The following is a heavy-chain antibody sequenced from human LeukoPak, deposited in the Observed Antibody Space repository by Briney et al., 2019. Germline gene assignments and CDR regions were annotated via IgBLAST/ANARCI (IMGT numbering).Heavy chain of an antibody. D-gene: IGHD3-10*01. V-gene: IGHV4-34*01. J-gene: IGHJ4*02. CDR3: ARGGTMVRGVIPTFDY. Sequence: SETLSLTCAVYGVSFSGYYWSWIRQPPGKGLEWIGEINHSGSTNYNPSLKSRVTISVDTSKNQFSLKLSSVTAADTAVYYCARGGTMVRGVIPTFDYWGQGALVTVSS. CDR1: GVSFSGYY. CDR2: INHSGST.